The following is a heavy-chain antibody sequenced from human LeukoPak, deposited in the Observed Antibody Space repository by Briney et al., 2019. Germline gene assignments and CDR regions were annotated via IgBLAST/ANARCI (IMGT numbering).Heavy chain of an antibody. D-gene: IGHD1-26*01. CDR3: ARTSGSYRHFGY. Sequence: SETLSLTCTVSGGSISSYYWGWIRQPPGKGLEWIGSIYYSGSTYYNPSLKGRVTISVDTSKNQFSLKLSSVTAADTAVYYCARTSGSYRHFGYWGQGTLVTVSS. CDR2: IYYSGST. J-gene: IGHJ4*02. V-gene: IGHV4-39*01. CDR1: GGSISSYY.